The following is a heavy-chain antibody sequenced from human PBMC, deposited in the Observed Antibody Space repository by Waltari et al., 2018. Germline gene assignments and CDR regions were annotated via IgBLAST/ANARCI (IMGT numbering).Heavy chain of an antibody. Sequence: ELQLVESGGGLVQPGGSLRLSCAASGFTFSAHWMHWVRQAPGKGLVWVSRSNREGSSTSYADFVKGRFTISRDNAKNTLYLQMNSLRAEDTAVYYCARNSKDWRSDGGLDYWGQGTLVTVSS. J-gene: IGHJ4*02. CDR3: ARNSKDWRSDGGLDY. V-gene: IGHV3-74*01. D-gene: IGHD3-16*01. CDR1: GFTFSAHW. CDR2: SNREGSST.